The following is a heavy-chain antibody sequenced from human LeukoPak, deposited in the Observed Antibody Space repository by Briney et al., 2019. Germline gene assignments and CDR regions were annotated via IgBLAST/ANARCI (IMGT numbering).Heavy chain of an antibody. CDR3: ARGYYYDSTGPDY. CDR2: IWYDGSNK. V-gene: IGHV3-33*01. CDR1: GFTFSSYG. Sequence: PGRSLRLSCAASGFTFSSYGMHWVRQAPGKGLEWVAVIWYDGSNKYYADSVKGRFTISRDNSKNTLYLQMNSLRAEDTAVYYCARGYYYDSTGPDYWGQGTLVTVSP. J-gene: IGHJ4*02. D-gene: IGHD3-22*01.